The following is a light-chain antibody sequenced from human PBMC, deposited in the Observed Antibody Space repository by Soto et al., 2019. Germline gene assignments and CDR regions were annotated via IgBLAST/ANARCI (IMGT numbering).Light chain of an antibody. CDR3: QQRSNWQIT. CDR2: DAS. CDR1: QSVSSY. Sequence: EIVLTQSPATLSLSPGERATLSCRASQSVSSYLAWYQQKPGQAPRLLIYDASNRATAIPARFSGSWSGTDSTLTISSLEPEDFAVYYCQQRSNWQITCGKGTRLEI. V-gene: IGKV3-11*01. J-gene: IGKJ5*01.